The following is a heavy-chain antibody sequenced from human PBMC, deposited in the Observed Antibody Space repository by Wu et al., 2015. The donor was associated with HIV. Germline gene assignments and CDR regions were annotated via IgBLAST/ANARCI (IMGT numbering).Heavy chain of an antibody. CDR2: VNPNSGDA. J-gene: IGHJ4*02. CDR1: GYTFTGYF. D-gene: IGHD3-9*01. CDR3: TREYYDILTGHPGPYYFDY. Sequence: QVQLVQSGAEVKKPGASVNVSCKASGYTFTGYFLHWVRQAPGQGPEWMGWVNPNSGDANYAQKYQDRVTMTTDTSIRTAYMELRSLRSDDTAVYYCTREYYDILTGHPGPYYFDYWGQGTLVTVSS. V-gene: IGHV1-2*02.